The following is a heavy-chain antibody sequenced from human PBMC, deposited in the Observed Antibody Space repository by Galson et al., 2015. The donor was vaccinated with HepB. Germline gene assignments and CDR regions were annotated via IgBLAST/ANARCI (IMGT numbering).Heavy chain of an antibody. CDR3: ARANQGYYDSSGYY. J-gene: IGHJ4*02. D-gene: IGHD3-22*01. V-gene: IGHV1-3*01. Sequence: SCKASGHTFTNYAMHWVRQAPGQRLEWMGWINAGNGNTKYSQKFQGRVTITRDTSARTAYMELSSLRSEDTAVYYCARANQGYYDSSGYYWGQGTLVTVPS. CDR1: GHTFTNYA. CDR2: INAGNGNT.